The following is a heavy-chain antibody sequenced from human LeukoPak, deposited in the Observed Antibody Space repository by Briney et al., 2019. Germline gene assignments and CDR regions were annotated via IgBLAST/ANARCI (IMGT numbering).Heavy chain of an antibody. J-gene: IGHJ4*02. CDR1: GFTFSSYA. Sequence: GGSLRLSCAASGFTFSSYAMSWVRQAPGKGLEWFSAISGSGGSTYYADSVKSRFTISRDNSKNTLYLQMNSLRAEDTAVCYCAKDLRRVYYYDSSGYYNYWGQGTLVTVSS. V-gene: IGHV3-23*01. CDR2: ISGSGGST. D-gene: IGHD3-22*01. CDR3: AKDLRRVYYYDSSGYYNY.